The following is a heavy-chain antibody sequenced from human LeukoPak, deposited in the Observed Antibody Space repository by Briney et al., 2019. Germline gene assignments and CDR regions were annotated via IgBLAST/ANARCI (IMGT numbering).Heavy chain of an antibody. CDR2: SNPNSGGT. V-gene: IGHV1-2*02. D-gene: IGHD6-13*01. Sequence: GASVKVSCKASGYTFTGYYMLWVRQAPGQGLEWMGSSNPNSGGTNYAQKFQDRVTMTRDTSISTAYMELSRLRSDDTAVYYCARGEQQLVPSNWFDPWGQGTLVTVSS. J-gene: IGHJ5*02. CDR3: ARGEQQLVPSNWFDP. CDR1: GYTFTGYY.